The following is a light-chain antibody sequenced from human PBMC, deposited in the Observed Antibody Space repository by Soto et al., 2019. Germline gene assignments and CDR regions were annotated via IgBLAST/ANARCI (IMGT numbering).Light chain of an antibody. Sequence: DIQMTQSPSTLSASVGDRVTITCRASQSISSLLAWYQQKPGKAPKLLIYEASTLKSGVPSRFSGSGSGTEFTLTISSLQPEDFATYYCQHSYHTPLTFGGGTKVDIK. CDR3: QHSYHTPLT. J-gene: IGKJ4*01. V-gene: IGKV1-5*03. CDR2: EAS. CDR1: QSISSL.